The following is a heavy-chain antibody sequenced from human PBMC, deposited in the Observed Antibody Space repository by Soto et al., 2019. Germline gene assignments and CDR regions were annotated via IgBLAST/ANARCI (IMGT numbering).Heavy chain of an antibody. CDR2: ISYDGSNK. V-gene: IGHV3-30-3*01. J-gene: IGHJ4*02. Sequence: GGSLRLSCAASGFTFSSYAMHWVRQAPGKGLEWVAVISYDGSNKYYADSVKGRFTISRDNSKNTLYLQMNSLRAEDTAVYYCAREATVTTLFGVPPRPGLAYWGQGSLVTVSS. CDR1: GFTFSSYA. CDR3: AREATVTTLFGVPPRPGLAY. D-gene: IGHD4-4*01.